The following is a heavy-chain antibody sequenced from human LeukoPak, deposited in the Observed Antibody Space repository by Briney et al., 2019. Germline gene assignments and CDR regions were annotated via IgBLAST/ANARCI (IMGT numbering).Heavy chain of an antibody. CDR1: GYTFTSYG. D-gene: IGHD6-13*01. CDR3: ARVFQKQLSDY. Sequence: GASVKVSCKASGYTFTSYGISWVRQAPGQGLEWMGWISAYNGNTNYAQKLQGRVTMTRDTSISTAYMELSRLRSDDTAVYYCARVFQKQLSDYWGQGSLVTVSS. CDR2: ISAYNGNT. V-gene: IGHV1-18*01. J-gene: IGHJ4*02.